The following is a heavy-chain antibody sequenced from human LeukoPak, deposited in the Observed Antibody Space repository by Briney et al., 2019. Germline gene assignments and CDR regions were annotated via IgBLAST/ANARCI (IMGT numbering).Heavy chain of an antibody. J-gene: IGHJ6*03. CDR3: ARVMEEAAAAWHPYYYYYMDV. D-gene: IGHD6-13*01. Sequence: AVKVSCKASGGTFSSYAISWVRQAPGQGLEWMGGIIPIFGTANYAQKFQGRVTITADKSTSTAYMELSSLRSEDTAVYYCARVMEEAAAAWHPYYYYYMDVWGKGTTVTVSS. V-gene: IGHV1-69*06. CDR1: GGTFSSYA. CDR2: IIPIFGTA.